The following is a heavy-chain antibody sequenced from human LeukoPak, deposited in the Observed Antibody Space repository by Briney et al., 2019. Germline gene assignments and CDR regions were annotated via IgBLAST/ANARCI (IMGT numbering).Heavy chain of an antibody. CDR3: ARVEGFGELLGKDAFDI. Sequence: KPSETLSLTCTVSGGSISSSYWSWIRHPPGKGLEWIGYIYYSGSTNYNPPLKSRVTISVDTSKNQFSLKLSSVTAADTAVYYCARVEGFGELLGKDAFDIWGQGTMVTVSS. V-gene: IGHV4-59*01. CDR1: GGSISSSY. D-gene: IGHD3-10*01. CDR2: IYYSGST. J-gene: IGHJ3*02.